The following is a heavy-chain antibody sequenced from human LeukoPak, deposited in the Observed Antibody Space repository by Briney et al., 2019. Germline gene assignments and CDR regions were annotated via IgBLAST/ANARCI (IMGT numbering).Heavy chain of an antibody. V-gene: IGHV3-30*02. CDR3: AKSITMVRGVITKYYGMDV. D-gene: IGHD3-10*01. CDR1: GFTFSSYG. Sequence: GGSLRLSCAESGFTFSSYGMQWVRQAPGKGLEWVAFIRYDGSNKYYADSVKGRFTISRDNSKNTLYLQMNSLRAEDTAVYYCAKSITMVRGVITKYYGMDVWGQGTTVTVSS. CDR2: IRYDGSNK. J-gene: IGHJ6*02.